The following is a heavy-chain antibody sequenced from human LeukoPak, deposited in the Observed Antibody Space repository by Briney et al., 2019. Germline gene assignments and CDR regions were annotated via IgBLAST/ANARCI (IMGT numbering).Heavy chain of an antibody. CDR1: GFTVSSNY. V-gene: IGHV3-66*02. Sequence: GGSLRLSCAASGFTVSSNYMSWVRQAPGKGLEWVSVIYSGGSTYYADSVKGRFTISRDNSKNTLYLQMNSLRAEDTAVYYCARGLGDFPIVWFDPWGQGTLVTVSS. J-gene: IGHJ5*02. D-gene: IGHD3-16*02. CDR2: IYSGGST. CDR3: ARGLGDFPIVWFDP.